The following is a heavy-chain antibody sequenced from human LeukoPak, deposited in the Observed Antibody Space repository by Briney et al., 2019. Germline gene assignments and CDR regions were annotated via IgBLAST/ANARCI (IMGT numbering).Heavy chain of an antibody. CDR1: GFNVSSNY. V-gene: IGHV3-66*02. CDR3: ARAAGGPKDY. Sequence: GGSLRLSCAASGFNVSSNYMSWVRQAPGKGLEWVSVIYSGGSTYYADSVKGRFTISRDNSKNTLYLQMNSLRAEDTAVYYCARAAGGPKDYWGQGTLVTVSS. D-gene: IGHD3-16*01. J-gene: IGHJ4*02. CDR2: IYSGGST.